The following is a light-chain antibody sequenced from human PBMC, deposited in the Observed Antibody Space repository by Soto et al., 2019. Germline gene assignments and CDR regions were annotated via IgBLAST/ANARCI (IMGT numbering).Light chain of an antibody. CDR2: DSS. CDR1: QSVSSY. J-gene: IGKJ4*01. V-gene: IGKV3-11*01. CDR3: QQRSSGVT. Sequence: EIVLTQSPATLSLSPGERATLSCRASQSVSSYLAWYQQKPGQAPRLLIYDSSNRATGIPGRFSGSGSGTDFTLTISSLEPEDFAVYYCQQRSSGVTFGGGTNVDIK.